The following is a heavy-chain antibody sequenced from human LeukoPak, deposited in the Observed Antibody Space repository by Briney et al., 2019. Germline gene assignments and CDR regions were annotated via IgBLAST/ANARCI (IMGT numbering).Heavy chain of an antibody. CDR3: ARQPSIAAAGDY. CDR2: IYTTGST. CDR1: GGSISSYY. Sequence: SETLSLTCTVSGGSISSYYWSWIRQRAGKGLGWIGRIYTTGSTYSNPSLKRRVTLSVDTPKNQFSLKLSSVTAADTAVYDCARQPSIAAAGDYWGQGTLVTVSS. V-gene: IGHV4-4*07. D-gene: IGHD6-13*01. J-gene: IGHJ4*02.